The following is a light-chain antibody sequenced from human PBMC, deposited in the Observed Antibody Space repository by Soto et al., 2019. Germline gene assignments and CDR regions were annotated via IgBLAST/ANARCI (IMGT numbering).Light chain of an antibody. J-gene: IGKJ4*01. CDR2: AAS. CDR3: QQYYSYPLT. CDR1: QGISSY. V-gene: IGKV1-8*01. Sequence: AMRMTQSPPSLSATTGDRVTITCRASQGISSYLAWYQQKPGKAPKLLIYAASTLQSGVPSRFSGSGSGTDFTLTISCLQSEDFATYYCQQYYSYPLTFGGGTKVDIK.